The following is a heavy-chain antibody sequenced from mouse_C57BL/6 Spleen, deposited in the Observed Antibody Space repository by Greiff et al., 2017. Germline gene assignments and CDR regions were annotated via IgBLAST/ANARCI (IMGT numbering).Heavy chain of an antibody. CDR3: TINWAYYFDY. D-gene: IGHD4-1*02. V-gene: IGHV1-15*01. CDR1: GYTFTDYE. Sequence: VKLQESGAELVRPGASVTLSCKASGYTFTDYEMHWVKQTPVHGLEWIGAIDPETGGTAYNQKFKGKAILTADKSSSTAYMELRSLTSEDSAVYYCTINWAYYFDYWGQGTTLTVSS. CDR2: IDPETGGT. J-gene: IGHJ2*01.